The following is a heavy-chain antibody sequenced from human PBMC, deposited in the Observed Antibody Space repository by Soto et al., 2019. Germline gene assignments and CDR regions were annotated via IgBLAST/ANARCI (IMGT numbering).Heavy chain of an antibody. CDR1: GFTFSRYA. CDR2: ISYDGSNK. J-gene: IGHJ3*02. D-gene: IGHD6-6*01. V-gene: IGHV3-30-3*01. Sequence: QVQLVESGGGVVQPGRSLRLSCAASGFTFSRYAMHWVRQAPGKGLEWVAVISYDGSNKYYADSVKGRFTISRDNSKNTLYLQINSPRAEDTAVYYCARVIAARPHAFDIWGQGTMVTVSS. CDR3: ARVIAARPHAFDI.